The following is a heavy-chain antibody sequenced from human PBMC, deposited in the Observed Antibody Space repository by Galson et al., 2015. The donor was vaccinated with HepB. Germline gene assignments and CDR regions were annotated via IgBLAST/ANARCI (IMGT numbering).Heavy chain of an antibody. CDR3: ARDPPGTAAYAYPGMHV. J-gene: IGHJ6*02. Sequence: SLRLSCAASGFTFSSYGMNWVRQAPGKGLEWVAVISYDGSNKYYADSVKGRFTISRDNTKNTLHLQMNSLRAEDTAVYYCARDPPGTAAYAYPGMHVCGPGTPVTAS. CDR2: ISYDGSNK. D-gene: IGHD2-21*02. CDR1: GFTFSSYG. V-gene: IGHV3-30*04.